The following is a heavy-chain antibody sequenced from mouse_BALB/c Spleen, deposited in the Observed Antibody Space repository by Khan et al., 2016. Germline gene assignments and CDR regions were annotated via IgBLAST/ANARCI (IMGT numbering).Heavy chain of an antibody. D-gene: IGHD2-14*01. CDR2: IYPGNVNT. J-gene: IGHJ1*01. V-gene: IGHV1S56*01. CDR3: ARGGRYDVYWYFDV. CDR1: GYTFTSYY. Sequence: QVQLQQSGPEPVKPGASVRISCKASGYTFTSYYIHWVQQRPGQGLEWIGWIYPGNVNTKYNEKFKGKATLNADKSSSTAYMQHRRLPSEDSAVYFGARGGRYDVYWYFDVWGAGTTVTVSS.